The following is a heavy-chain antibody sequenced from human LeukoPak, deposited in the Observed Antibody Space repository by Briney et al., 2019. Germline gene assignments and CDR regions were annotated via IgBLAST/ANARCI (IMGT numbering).Heavy chain of an antibody. D-gene: IGHD2-21*02. J-gene: IGHJ4*02. CDR3: AREPVYCGGDCYFDY. CDR1: GFTFSSYE. Sequence: QPGGSLRLSCAASGFTFSSYEMNWVRQAPGKGLEWVSYISSSGSTIYYADSVKGRFTISRDNAKNSLYLQMSSLRAEDTAVYYCAREPVYCGGDCYFDYWGQGTLVTVSS. CDR2: ISSSGSTI. V-gene: IGHV3-48*03.